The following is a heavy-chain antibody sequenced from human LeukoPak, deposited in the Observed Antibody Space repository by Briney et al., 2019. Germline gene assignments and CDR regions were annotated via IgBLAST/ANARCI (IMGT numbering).Heavy chain of an antibody. Sequence: ASVKVSCKASGYTFTSYAMHWVRQAPGQRLEWTGWINAGNGNTKYSQKFQGRVTITRDTSASTAYMELSSLRSEDTAVYYCARKDDILTGSLDYWGQGTLVTVSS. CDR3: ARKDDILTGSLDY. D-gene: IGHD3-9*01. CDR1: GYTFTSYA. J-gene: IGHJ4*02. CDR2: INAGNGNT. V-gene: IGHV1-3*01.